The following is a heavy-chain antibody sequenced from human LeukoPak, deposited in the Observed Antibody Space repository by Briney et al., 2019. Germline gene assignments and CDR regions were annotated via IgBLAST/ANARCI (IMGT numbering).Heavy chain of an antibody. J-gene: IGHJ4*02. CDR3: ARDFWKGSYFDL. V-gene: IGHV3-33*01. CDR2: IWFDGSNK. D-gene: IGHD3-3*01. CDR1: GFAFNTQG. Sequence: GGSLRLSCTASGFAFNTQGMHWVRQAPGKGLEWVAVIWFDGSNKYYADSVKGRFTVSRDNSKNTLYLQMDSLRAEDTAVYYCARDFWKGSYFDLWGQGTLVTVSS.